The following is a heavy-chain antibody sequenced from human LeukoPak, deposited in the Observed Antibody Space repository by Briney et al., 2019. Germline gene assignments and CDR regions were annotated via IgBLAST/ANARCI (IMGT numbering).Heavy chain of an antibody. D-gene: IGHD3-10*01. J-gene: IGHJ4*02. CDR1: GGSFSGYY. Sequence: PSETLSLTCAVYGGSFSGYYWSWIRQPPGKGLEWIGEINHSGSTNYNPSLKSRVAMSVDTSKNQFSLKLSSVTAADTAVYYCARGGNVLLWFGEPHDYWGQGTLVTVSS. CDR2: INHSGST. CDR3: ARGGNVLLWFGEPHDY. V-gene: IGHV4-34*01.